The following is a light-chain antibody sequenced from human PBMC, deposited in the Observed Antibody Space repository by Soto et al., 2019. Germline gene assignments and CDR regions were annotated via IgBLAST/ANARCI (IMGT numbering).Light chain of an antibody. CDR2: GAS. V-gene: IGKV3-15*01. CDR1: QSVSSN. J-gene: IGKJ2*01. Sequence: EIVMTQSPATLSVSPGERATLSFRASQSVSSNLAWYQQKPGQAPRLLIYGASTRATGIPARFSGSGSGTEFTLTISSLQSEDFAVYYFQQYNNWPPYTFGQGNKLEIK. CDR3: QQYNNWPPYT.